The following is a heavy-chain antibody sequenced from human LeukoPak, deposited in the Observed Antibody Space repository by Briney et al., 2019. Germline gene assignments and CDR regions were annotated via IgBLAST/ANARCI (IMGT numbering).Heavy chain of an antibody. CDR3: ARVGSGWYTDY. D-gene: IGHD6-19*01. V-gene: IGHV4-34*01. J-gene: IGHJ4*02. Sequence: SEALSLTCAVYGGSFSGYYWSWIRQPPGKGLEWIGENNHSGSTNYNPSLKSRVTISVDTSKNQFSLKLSSVTAADTAVYYCARVGSGWYTDYWGQGTPVTVSS. CDR2: NNHSGST. CDR1: GGSFSGYY.